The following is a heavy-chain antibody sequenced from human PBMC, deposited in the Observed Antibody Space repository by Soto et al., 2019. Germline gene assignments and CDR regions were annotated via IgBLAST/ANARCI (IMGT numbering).Heavy chain of an antibody. J-gene: IGHJ4*02. CDR1: GGSISSYY. V-gene: IGHV4-59*01. Sequence: SETLSLTCTVSGGSISSYYWSWIRQPPGKGLEWIGYIYCSGSTNYNPSLKSRVTISVDTSKNQFSLKLSSVTAADTAVYYCARELYYYDSSGFDYWSQGTLVTVSS. CDR3: ARELYYYDSSGFDY. CDR2: IYCSGST. D-gene: IGHD3-22*01.